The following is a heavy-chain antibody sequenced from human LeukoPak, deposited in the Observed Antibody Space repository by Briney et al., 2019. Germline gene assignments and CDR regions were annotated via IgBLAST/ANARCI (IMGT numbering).Heavy chain of an antibody. J-gene: IGHJ6*02. CDR2: ISYDGSNK. Sequence: GGSLRLSCAASGFTFSSYAMHWVRQAPGKGLEWVAVISYDGSNKYYADSVKGRFTISRGNSKNTLYLQMNSLRAEDTAVYYCARELYSSPPLIYYYGMDVWGQGTTVTVSS. CDR3: ARELYSSPPLIYYYGMDV. CDR1: GFTFSSYA. V-gene: IGHV3-30-3*01. D-gene: IGHD6-13*01.